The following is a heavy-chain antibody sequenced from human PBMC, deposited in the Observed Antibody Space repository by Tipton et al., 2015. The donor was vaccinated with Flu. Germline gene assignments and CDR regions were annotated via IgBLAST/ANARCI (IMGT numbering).Heavy chain of an antibody. V-gene: IGHV4-59*01. D-gene: IGHD1-26*01. CDR2: IYYSGST. J-gene: IGHJ1*01. Sequence: TLSLTCTVSGGSISSYYWSWIRQPPGKGLEWIGYIYYSGSTNYNPSLKSRVTISVDTSKNQFSLKLSSVTAADTAVYYCARYGTCDGSRCFQHWGQGTLVTVSS. CDR1: GGSISSYY. CDR3: ARYGTCDGSRCFQH.